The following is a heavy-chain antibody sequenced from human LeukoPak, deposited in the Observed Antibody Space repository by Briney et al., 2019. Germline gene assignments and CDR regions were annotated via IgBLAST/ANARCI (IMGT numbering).Heavy chain of an antibody. CDR1: GFTFSNAW. CDR2: IKSKTDGGTT. D-gene: IGHD2-2*01. V-gene: IGHV3-15*01. J-gene: IGHJ4*02. Sequence: GGSLRLSCAASGFTFSNAWMSWVRQAPGKGLEWVGRIKSKTDGGTTDYAAPVKGRFTISRDDSKNTLYLQMNSLKTEDTAVYYCTTDCSSTSCPGFDYWGQGTLVTVSS. CDR3: TTDCSSTSCPGFDY.